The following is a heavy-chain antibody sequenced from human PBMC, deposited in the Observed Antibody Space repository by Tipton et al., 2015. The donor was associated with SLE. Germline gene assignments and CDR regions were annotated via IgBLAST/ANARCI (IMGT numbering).Heavy chain of an antibody. CDR3: AREGGAARRYWYFDL. CDR2: FYSSVST. Sequence: TLSLTCTVSGGSISSGSYYWSWIRQPAGEGLEWIGRFYSSVSTNYNPSLKSRVTISVDTSKTQFSLKLSSVTAADTAVYYCAREGGAARRYWYFDLWGRGTLVTVSS. D-gene: IGHD6-6*01. J-gene: IGHJ2*01. CDR1: GGSISSGSYY. V-gene: IGHV4-61*02.